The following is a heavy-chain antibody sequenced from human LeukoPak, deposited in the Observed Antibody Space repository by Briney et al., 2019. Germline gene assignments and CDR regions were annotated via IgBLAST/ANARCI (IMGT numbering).Heavy chain of an antibody. Sequence: GASVKVSCKASGGIFSNSGITWVRQAPGQGLEWMGGIIPIFGTANYAQKFQGRVTITADKSTSTAYMELSSLRSEDTAVYYCAREGNFGVVLSPYGFDYWGQGTLVTVSS. CDR2: IIPIFGTA. CDR1: GGIFSNSG. D-gene: IGHD3-3*01. CDR3: AREGNFGVVLSPYGFDY. J-gene: IGHJ4*02. V-gene: IGHV1-69*06.